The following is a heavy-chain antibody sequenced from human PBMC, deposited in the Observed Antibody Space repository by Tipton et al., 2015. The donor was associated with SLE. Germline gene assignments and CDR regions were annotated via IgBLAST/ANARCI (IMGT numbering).Heavy chain of an antibody. D-gene: IGHD6-19*01. CDR3: ARSPYSSGWWGYFDL. V-gene: IGHV3-66*02. CDR1: GFTVSGNY. J-gene: IGHJ2*01. Sequence: SLRLSCAASGFTVSGNYMSWVRQAPGKGLEWVSVIYSGGSTYYADSVKGRFTISRDNSKNTLYLQMNSLRAEDTAVYYCARSPYSSGWWGYFDLWGRGTLVTVSS. CDR2: IYSGGST.